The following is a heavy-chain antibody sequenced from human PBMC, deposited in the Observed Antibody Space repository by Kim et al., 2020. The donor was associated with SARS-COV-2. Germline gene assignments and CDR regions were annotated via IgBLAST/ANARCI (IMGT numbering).Heavy chain of an antibody. Sequence: GGSLRLSCAASGFTFSSYGMHWVRQAPGKGLEWVAVISYDGSNKYYADSVKGRFTISRDNSKNTLYLQMNSLRAEDTAVYYCAKDGLLWFGEFKTTLDYWGQGTLVTVSS. CDR1: GFTFSSYG. V-gene: IGHV3-30*18. CDR3: AKDGLLWFGEFKTTLDY. CDR2: ISYDGSNK. D-gene: IGHD3-10*01. J-gene: IGHJ4*02.